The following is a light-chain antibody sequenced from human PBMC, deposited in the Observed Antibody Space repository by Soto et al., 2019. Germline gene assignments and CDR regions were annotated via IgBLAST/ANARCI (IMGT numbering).Light chain of an antibody. J-gene: IGKJ5*01. CDR2: GAS. V-gene: IGKV3-15*01. CDR1: QSVSTS. Sequence: EILITQSPASLSVSPGESARLSCRASQSVSTSLAWYQQKPGQAPRLLIYGASTRATDIPARFSGSGSGTEFTLTISSLQSEDFAVYYCQQYHHWPPITFGQGTRLEIK. CDR3: QQYHHWPPIT.